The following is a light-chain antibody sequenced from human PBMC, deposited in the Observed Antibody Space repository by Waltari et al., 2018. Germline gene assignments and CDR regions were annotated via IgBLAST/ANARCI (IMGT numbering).Light chain of an antibody. V-gene: IGKV1-12*01. CDR3: QQTNIFPFT. CDR2: AAS. CDR1: QDIGRW. Sequence: DMQMIQSPSSVSASLGDRVTIPCRASQDIGRWLAWYQHKPGRAPNLLIFAASSLQNGVPSRFSGSGSGTYFTLTINSLQPEDFATYYCQQTNIFPFTFGQGTKLEIK. J-gene: IGKJ2*01.